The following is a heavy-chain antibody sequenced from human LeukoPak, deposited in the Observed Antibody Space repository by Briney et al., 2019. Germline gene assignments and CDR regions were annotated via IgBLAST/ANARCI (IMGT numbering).Heavy chain of an antibody. Sequence: GGSLRLSCAASGFTFSSHWMNWVRQAPGKGLEWVAIIKQDGNDKYYVDSVKGRFTISRDNAKNSLYLQMNSLRAEDTAVYYCARDGYCSGGSCYYFDYWGQGTLVTVSS. D-gene: IGHD2-15*01. CDR1: GFTFSSHW. CDR3: ARDGYCSGGSCYYFDY. J-gene: IGHJ4*02. V-gene: IGHV3-7*01. CDR2: IKQDGNDK.